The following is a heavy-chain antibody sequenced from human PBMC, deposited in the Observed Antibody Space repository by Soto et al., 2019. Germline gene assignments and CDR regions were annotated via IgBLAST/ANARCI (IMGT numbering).Heavy chain of an antibody. Sequence: QLQLQESGSGLVKPSQTLSLTCAVSGGSISSGGYSWSWIRQPPGKGLEWIGYIYHSGSTYYNPSLKSRVTISVDRSKNPFSLKLSSVTAADTAVYYCARSYYDSSGYYYVGWFDPWGQGTLVTVSS. CDR1: GGSISSGGYS. J-gene: IGHJ5*02. CDR3: ARSYYDSSGYYYVGWFDP. V-gene: IGHV4-30-2*01. CDR2: IYHSGST. D-gene: IGHD3-22*01.